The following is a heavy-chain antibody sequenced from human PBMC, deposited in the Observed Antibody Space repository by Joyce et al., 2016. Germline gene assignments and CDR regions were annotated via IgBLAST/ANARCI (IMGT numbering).Heavy chain of an antibody. J-gene: IGHJ4*02. CDR3: ARDYSNSPRYFDY. D-gene: IGHD4-11*01. CDR1: GFTFSSYR. CDR2: ISTGSSNI. V-gene: IGHV3-21*01. Sequence: EVQLVESGGGLVKPGGSLRLSCAASGFTFSSYRMNWVRQAPGKGLEWVSSISTGSSNIHYADSVKGRFTISRDNAKNSLYLQMNSLRAEDTALYYCARDYSNSPRYFDYWGQGTLVTVSS.